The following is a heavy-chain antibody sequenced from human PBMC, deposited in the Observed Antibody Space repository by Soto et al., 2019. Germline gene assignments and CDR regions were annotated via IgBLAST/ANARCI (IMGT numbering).Heavy chain of an antibody. CDR3: AHSRCGGDCLQSYSSHYDYGMDF. CDR2: IYWDDDK. V-gene: IGHV2-5*02. J-gene: IGHJ6*02. CDR1: GFSLSTGGVG. D-gene: IGHD2-21*02. Sequence: QITLKESGPSLVKPTQTLTLTCTFSGFSLSTGGVGVGWIRQPPGKALEWLALIYWDDDKRYSPSLRSRLTVNKDTSKNQVVLTMTNMDPVDTATYYCAHSRCGGDCLQSYSSHYDYGMDFWGQGTTVTVSS.